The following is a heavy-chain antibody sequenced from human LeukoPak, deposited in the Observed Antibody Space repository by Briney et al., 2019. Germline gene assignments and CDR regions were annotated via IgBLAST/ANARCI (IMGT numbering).Heavy chain of an antibody. CDR1: GYTFTGYY. V-gene: IGHV1-2*02. J-gene: IGHJ6*03. CDR3: ARGSGYSSSCYYYMDV. Sequence: ASVKVSCKASGYTFTGYYMHWVRQALGQGLEWMGWINPNSGGTNYAQKFQGRATMTRDTSISTAYMELSRLRSDDTAVYYCARGSGYSSSCYYYMDVWGKGTTVTISS. CDR2: INPNSGGT. D-gene: IGHD6-13*01.